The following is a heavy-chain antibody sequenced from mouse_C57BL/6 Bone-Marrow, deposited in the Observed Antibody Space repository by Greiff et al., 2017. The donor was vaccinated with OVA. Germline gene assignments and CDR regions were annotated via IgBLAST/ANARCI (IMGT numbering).Heavy chain of an antibody. J-gene: IGHJ3*01. CDR2: ISYDGSN. V-gene: IGHV3-6*01. Sequence: EVQLKESGPGLVKPSQSLSLTCSVTGYSITSGYYWNWIRQFPGNKLEWMGYISYDGSNNYNPSLKNRISITRDTSKNQFFLKLNSVTTEDTATYYCARGYDGYSAWFAYWGQGTLVTVSA. CDR3: ARGYDGYSAWFAY. D-gene: IGHD2-3*01. CDR1: GYSITSGYY.